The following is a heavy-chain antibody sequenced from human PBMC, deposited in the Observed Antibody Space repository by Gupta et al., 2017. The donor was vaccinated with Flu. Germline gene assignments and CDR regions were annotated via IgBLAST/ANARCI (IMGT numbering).Heavy chain of an antibody. J-gene: IGHJ5*02. CDR2: IKSDGTNT. CDR3: AREATFYYGSGSAENWFDP. V-gene: IGHV3-74*01. CDR1: GFTFSIYW. Sequence: EMQLVESGGGLVQPGGSLRLSCAASGFTFSIYWMHWVRKAPGKGLVWVSRIKSDGTNTDYADSVKGRFTISRDNAKSTLYLQMDSLRDKDSAVYYCAREATFYYGSGSAENWFDPWGQGTLVTVSS. D-gene: IGHD3-10*01.